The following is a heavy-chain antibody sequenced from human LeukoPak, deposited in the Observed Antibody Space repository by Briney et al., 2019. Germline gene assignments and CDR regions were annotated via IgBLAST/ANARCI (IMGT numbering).Heavy chain of an antibody. Sequence: ASVKLSCKASGYTFTGYYMHWVRQAPGQGLEWMGWINPNSGGTNYAQKFQGRVTMTRDTSISTAFMELSRLRSDDTAIYYCARGSDDSSGYYLRNYWGQGTLVTVSS. CDR1: GYTFTGYY. D-gene: IGHD3-22*01. CDR3: ARGSDDSSGYYLRNY. V-gene: IGHV1-2*02. CDR2: INPNSGGT. J-gene: IGHJ4*02.